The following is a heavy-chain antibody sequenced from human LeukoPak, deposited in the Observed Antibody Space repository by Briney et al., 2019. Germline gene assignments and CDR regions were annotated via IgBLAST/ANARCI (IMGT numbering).Heavy chain of an antibody. Sequence: SETLSLTCTVSGGSISSSSYYWGWIRQPPGKGLEWIGSIYYSGSTYYNPTLKSRVTISVDTSKNQFSLKLSSVTAADTAVYYCAREGYGGNSRRGDYWGQGTLVTVSS. CDR3: AREGYGGNSRRGDY. CDR2: IYYSGST. D-gene: IGHD4-23*01. CDR1: GGSISSSSYY. V-gene: IGHV4-39*07. J-gene: IGHJ4*02.